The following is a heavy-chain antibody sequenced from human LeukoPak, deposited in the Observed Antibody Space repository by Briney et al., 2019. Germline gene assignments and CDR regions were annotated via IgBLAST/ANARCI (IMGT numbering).Heavy chain of an antibody. CDR1: GGSISYYY. D-gene: IGHD3-9*01. V-gene: IGHV4-59*01. CDR2: IYYTGST. J-gene: IGHJ5*02. Sequence: PSETLSLTCTVSGGSISYYYWTWIRQSPGKGLEWIGQIYYTGSTYYNPSLKRRVTISVDTSRNQFPLNLTSVTAADTAVYHCARGGTYNDILSFDPWGQGTLVTVSS. CDR3: ARGGTYNDILSFDP.